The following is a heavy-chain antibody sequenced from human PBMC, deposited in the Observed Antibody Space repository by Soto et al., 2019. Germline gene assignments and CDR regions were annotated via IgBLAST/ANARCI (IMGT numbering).Heavy chain of an antibody. D-gene: IGHD3-16*02. CDR3: ARMGLHLGELSRNWFDP. CDR2: IYSSGTT. V-gene: IGHV4-31*03. J-gene: IGHJ5*02. CDR1: GGSITSADYY. Sequence: QVQLQESGPGLVKPSQTLSLSCSISGGSITSADYYWTWIRLFPGKGLEWIGYIYSSGTTHYNPSRKSRATISLDTSNNQFSLEVKSATTADTAVYYCARMGLHLGELSRNWFDPWGQGSLVTVSS.